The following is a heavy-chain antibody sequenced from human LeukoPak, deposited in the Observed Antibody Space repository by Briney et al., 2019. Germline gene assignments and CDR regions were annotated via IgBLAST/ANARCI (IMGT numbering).Heavy chain of an antibody. Sequence: SVKVSCKASGGTFSSYAISWVRQAPGQGLEWMGGIIPIFGTANYAQKFQGRGTITADESTSTAYMELSSLRSEDTAVYYCARGKVTYSSSWYYYYYYGMDVWGKGTTVTVSS. V-gene: IGHV1-69*01. D-gene: IGHD6-13*01. CDR1: GGTFSSYA. J-gene: IGHJ6*04. CDR3: ARGKVTYSSSWYYYYYYGMDV. CDR2: IIPIFGTA.